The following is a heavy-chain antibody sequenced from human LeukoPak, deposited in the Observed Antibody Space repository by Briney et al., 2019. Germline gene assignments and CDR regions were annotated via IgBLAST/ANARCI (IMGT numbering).Heavy chain of an antibody. V-gene: IGHV3-21*01. CDR2: IDSTGRYI. CDR3: ARDTSGSYSITYFDS. J-gene: IGHJ4*02. CDR1: GFTFSSDS. D-gene: IGHD3-10*01. Sequence: GGSLRLSCVASGFTFSSDSMNRVRQAPGKGIEWVSYIDSTGRYIYYADSVKGRFTISRDNAKNSLYLQMNSLRVEDTAVYYCARDTSGSYSITYFDSWGQGTLVTVSS.